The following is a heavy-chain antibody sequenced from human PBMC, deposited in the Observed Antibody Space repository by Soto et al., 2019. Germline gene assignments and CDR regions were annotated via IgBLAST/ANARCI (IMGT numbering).Heavy chain of an antibody. J-gene: IGHJ4*02. CDR2: ITGSGGGT. V-gene: IGHV3-23*01. CDR3: AKGASSGYFLDY. Sequence: PGGSLRLSCAASGFSFSSYTMTWVRQAPGEGLEWVSAITGSGGGTTFADSVKGRFTISRDNSKNTLYLQMNSLRAEDTAVYYCAKGASSGYFLDYWGQGSLVTVSS. D-gene: IGHD3-22*01. CDR1: GFSFSSYT.